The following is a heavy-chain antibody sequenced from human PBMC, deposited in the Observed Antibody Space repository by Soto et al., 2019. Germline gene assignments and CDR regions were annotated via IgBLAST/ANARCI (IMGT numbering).Heavy chain of an antibody. V-gene: IGHV1-3*01. J-gene: IGHJ4*02. D-gene: IGHD3-22*01. CDR2: INAGNGNT. CDR1: GYTFTRYN. CDR3: ARPKDYDDCLDY. Sequence: QVQLVQSGAEVKKPGASVKVSCKASGYTFTRYNMHWVRQAPGQRLEWMGWINAGNGNTKHSRKFQGRVTFTRDTSANTAYMELSSLTSEDTAVYYCARPKDYDDCLDYWGQGTLVTVSS.